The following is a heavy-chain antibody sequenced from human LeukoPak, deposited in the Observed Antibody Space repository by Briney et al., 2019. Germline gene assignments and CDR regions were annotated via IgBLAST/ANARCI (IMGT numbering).Heavy chain of an antibody. Sequence: GSGPTLVKPTETLTLTCSFSGMPLSATGVAVGWIRQPPGKAPEWTALIYWNGDKRYSPSLKSRPTISKDTSKDQVVLAMSNMDPVDTGTYYCAHSHPAIITAVNRYFDYWGQGTLVTVSS. J-gene: IGHJ4*02. CDR3: AHSHPAIITAVNRYFDY. CDR1: GMPLSATGVA. V-gene: IGHV2-5*01. CDR2: IYWNGDK. D-gene: IGHD3-10*01.